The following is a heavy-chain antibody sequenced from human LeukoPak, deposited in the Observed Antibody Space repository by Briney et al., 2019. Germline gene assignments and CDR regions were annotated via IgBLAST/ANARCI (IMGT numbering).Heavy chain of an antibody. V-gene: IGHV3-48*04. CDR2: ISGSSSTI. CDR1: GFSLSSNS. J-gene: IGHJ6*04. D-gene: IGHD3-10*02. CDR3: AELGITMIGGV. Sequence: GGSLRLSCAASGFSLSSNSMNWVRQAPGKGLEWVSYISGSSSTIYYADSVKGRFTISRDNAKNSLYLQMNSLRAEDTAVYYCAELGITMIGGVWGKGTTVTISS.